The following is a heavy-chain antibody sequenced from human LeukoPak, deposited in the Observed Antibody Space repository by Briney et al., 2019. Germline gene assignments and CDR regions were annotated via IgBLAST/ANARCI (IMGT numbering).Heavy chain of an antibody. Sequence: ADTLSLICALYCPSFSGYYWGWIRQPPGKGLEWIGETNHSGRRSTNPSLNSQGTLSVDTSKNQFSLKLSSVTAADTAVYFCARGINRTTGTTSFDYWGQGTLVTVSS. J-gene: IGHJ4*02. CDR2: TNHSGRR. V-gene: IGHV4-34*04. CDR3: ARGINRTTGTTSFDY. D-gene: IGHD2/OR15-2a*01. CDR1: CPSFSGYY.